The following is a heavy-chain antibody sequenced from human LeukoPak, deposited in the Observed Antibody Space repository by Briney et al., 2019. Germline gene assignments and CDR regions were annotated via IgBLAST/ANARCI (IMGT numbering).Heavy chain of an antibody. D-gene: IGHD3-22*01. CDR1: GGTFSSYA. CDR3: ARDHYYDSSGYRGFDP. J-gene: IGHJ5*02. CDR2: IIPILGIA. Sequence: GASVKVSCKASGGTFSSYAISWVRQAPGQGLEWMGRIIPILGIANYAQKFQGRVTITADKSTSTAYMELSSLRSEDTAVYYCARDHYYDSSGYRGFDPWGQGTLVTVSS. V-gene: IGHV1-69*04.